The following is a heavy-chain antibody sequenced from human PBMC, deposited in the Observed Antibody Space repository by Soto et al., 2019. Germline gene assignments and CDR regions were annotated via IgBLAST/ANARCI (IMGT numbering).Heavy chain of an antibody. CDR1: GYTFTNYG. V-gene: IGHV1-18*04. Sequence: ASVKVSCKASGYTFTNYGISWVRQAPGQGLEWMGWISGYNGNTNYAQKLQGRVTMTTDTSTTTAYMELRSLGPDDTAVYYCARGGFQLLPDYWGRGTLVTVSS. J-gene: IGHJ4*02. CDR2: ISGYNGNT. CDR3: ARGGFQLLPDY. D-gene: IGHD2-2*01.